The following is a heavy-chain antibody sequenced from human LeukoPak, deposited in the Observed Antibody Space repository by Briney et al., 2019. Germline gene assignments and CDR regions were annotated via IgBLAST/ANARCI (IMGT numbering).Heavy chain of an antibody. CDR2: IIPIFGTV. V-gene: IGHV1-69*05. Sequence: ASVKVSCKASGGTFSSYAISWVRQAPGQGLEWMGGIIPIFGTVNYAQKFQGRVTITTDESTSTAYMELSSLRSEDTAVYYCARTTLATGTQLPYYYYYYYMDVWGKGTTVTVSS. J-gene: IGHJ6*03. CDR3: ARTTLATGTQLPYYYYYYYMDV. CDR1: GGTFSSYA. D-gene: IGHD1-1*01.